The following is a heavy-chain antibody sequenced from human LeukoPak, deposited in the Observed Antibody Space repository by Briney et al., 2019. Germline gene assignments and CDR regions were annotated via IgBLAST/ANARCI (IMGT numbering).Heavy chain of an antibody. V-gene: IGHV4-34*01. CDR3: ARRVTYYYDSSGYYYFDY. CDR1: GGSFSGYY. J-gene: IGHJ4*02. D-gene: IGHD3-22*01. Sequence: SETLSLTCAVYGGSFSGYYWSWIRQPPGKGREWIGEINHSGSTNYNPSLKSRVTISVDTSKNQFSLKLSSVTAADTAVYYCARRVTYYYDSSGYYYFDYWGQGTLVTVSS. CDR2: INHSGST.